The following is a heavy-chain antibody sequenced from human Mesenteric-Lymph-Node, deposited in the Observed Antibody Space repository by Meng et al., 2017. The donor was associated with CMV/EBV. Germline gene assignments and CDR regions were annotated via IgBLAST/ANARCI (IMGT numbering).Heavy chain of an antibody. V-gene: IGHV4-30-2*01. CDR3: ARSKVTMLDT. CDR2: IYYGST. D-gene: IGHD4-17*01. CDR1: GDSISNGSYS. Sequence: SLTCAGYGDSISNGSYSWNWIRQPPGKGLEWVGYIYYGSTYYNPSLRGRVTISVDKSKNQFFLNLDSMTAADTAIYYCARSKVTMLDTWGQGTLVTVSS. J-gene: IGHJ5*02.